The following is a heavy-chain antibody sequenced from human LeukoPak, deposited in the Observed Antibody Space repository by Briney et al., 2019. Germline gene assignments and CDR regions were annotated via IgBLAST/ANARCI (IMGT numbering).Heavy chain of an antibody. CDR1: GGSISSYY. CDR2: ISTSGST. V-gene: IGHV4-4*07. Sequence: SETLSLTCTVSGGSISSYYWSWIRQPAGKGLESIGHISTSGSTNYNPSLTSRVTMSVDTSKNQFSLKLSSVTAADTAVYYCARTPLYYYYMDVWGKGTTVTVSS. CDR3: ARTPLYYYYMDV. J-gene: IGHJ6*03.